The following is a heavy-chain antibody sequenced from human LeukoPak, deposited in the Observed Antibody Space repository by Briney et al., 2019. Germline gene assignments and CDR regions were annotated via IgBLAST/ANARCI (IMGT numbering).Heavy chain of an antibody. CDR2: ISSSGGTK. Sequence: GGSLRLSCSASGFTFSSYEMNWVRQAPGKGLEWLSYISSSGGTKYYADSVKGRFSISRDNAKNSLYLQMNSLRAEDTAVYYCVKGYCSSISCYGDCWGQGTLVTVSS. CDR1: GFTFSSYE. D-gene: IGHD2-2*01. V-gene: IGHV3-48*03. CDR3: VKGYCSSISCYGDC. J-gene: IGHJ4*02.